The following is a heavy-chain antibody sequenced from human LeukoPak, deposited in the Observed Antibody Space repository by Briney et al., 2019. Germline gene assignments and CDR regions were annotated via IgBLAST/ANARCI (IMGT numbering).Heavy chain of an antibody. Sequence: SVKVSCKASGGTFSSYAISWVRQAPGQGLEWMGGIIPIFGTANYAQKFQGRVTITADESTSTAFMELSSLRSEDTAVYYCATPDCSSTSCFKYYYYMDVWGKGTTVTVSS. CDR1: GGTFSSYA. J-gene: IGHJ6*03. CDR2: IIPIFGTA. V-gene: IGHV1-69*13. CDR3: ATPDCSSTSCFKYYYYMDV. D-gene: IGHD2-2*01.